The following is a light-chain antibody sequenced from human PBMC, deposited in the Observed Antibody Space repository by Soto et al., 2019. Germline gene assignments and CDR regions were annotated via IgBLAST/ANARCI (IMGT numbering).Light chain of an antibody. V-gene: IGLV3-21*02. CDR3: CSYAGSMV. CDR2: DDS. Sequence: SYELTQPPSVSAAPGQTARISCGGNNIGSKSVHWYQQRPGQAPVLVVFDDSERPSGIPERFSGSNSGNTASLTISGLQAEDEADYYCCSYAGSMVFGGGTKLTVL. CDR1: NIGSKS. J-gene: IGLJ2*01.